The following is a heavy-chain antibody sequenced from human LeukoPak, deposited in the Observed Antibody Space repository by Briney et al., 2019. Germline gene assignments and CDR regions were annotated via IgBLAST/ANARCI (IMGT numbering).Heavy chain of an antibody. CDR3: ARLKSCSISCYFDN. V-gene: IGHV4-30-2*01. CDR1: GGSISSGGYS. Sequence: PSETLSLTCAVSGGSISSGGYSWSWIRQPPGKGLEWIGYIYHSGGTYYNPSLKSRVTISVDRSKNQFSLKLSSVTAADTAVYYCARLKSCSISCYFDNWGQGTLVTVSS. J-gene: IGHJ4*02. D-gene: IGHD2-2*01. CDR2: IYHSGGT.